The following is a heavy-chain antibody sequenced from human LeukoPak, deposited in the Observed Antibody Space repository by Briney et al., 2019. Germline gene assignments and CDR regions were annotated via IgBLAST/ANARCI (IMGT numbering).Heavy chain of an antibody. V-gene: IGHV3-23*01. CDR2: ISDTGGNT. CDR1: GFTFTNYG. D-gene: IGHD6-6*01. CDR3: AKRVEYSSSSGGYFDY. J-gene: IGHJ4*02. Sequence: PGGSLRLSCAASGFTFTNYGMSWVRQAPGQGLEWVSAISDTGGNTYYADSVKGRFTISRDNSKNTLYLQMKSLRADDTAVYYCAKRVEYSSSSGGYFDYWGQGILVTVSS.